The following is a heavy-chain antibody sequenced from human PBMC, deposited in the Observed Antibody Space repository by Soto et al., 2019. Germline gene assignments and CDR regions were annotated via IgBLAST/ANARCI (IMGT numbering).Heavy chain of an antibody. D-gene: IGHD5-12*01. CDR2: INPNCGVT. V-gene: IGHV1-2*04. CDR1: GDSFNDYY. J-gene: IGHJ6*03. CDR3: SRESGGATATLDYYYFYMDV. Sequence: QVQLVQSGAEVRKPGASVTVSCRSSGDSFNDYYIHWVRQAPGQGFEWMGWINPNCGVTKYAPKFQGWVSMTRDTSIRTVYMQLSRLRSDDTAVYYCSRESGGATATLDYYYFYMDVWGTGTTVTVSS.